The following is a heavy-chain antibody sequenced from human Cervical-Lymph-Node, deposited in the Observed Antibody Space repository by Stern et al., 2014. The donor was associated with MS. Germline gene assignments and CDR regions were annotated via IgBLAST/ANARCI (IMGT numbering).Heavy chain of an antibody. D-gene: IGHD3-10*01. CDR2: ISRNTNFI. CDR3: ARGGGVEADY. V-gene: IGHV3-21*06. Sequence: EDQLVESGGGLVKPGGSLRISCAASGFTFSHYTMIWVRQAPGQGLEWVSSISRNTNFIYYADSVEGRFTISRDNANNSLYLQMNSLRTEDTAVYYCARGGGVEADYWGQGTLVTVSS. J-gene: IGHJ4*02. CDR1: GFTFSHYT.